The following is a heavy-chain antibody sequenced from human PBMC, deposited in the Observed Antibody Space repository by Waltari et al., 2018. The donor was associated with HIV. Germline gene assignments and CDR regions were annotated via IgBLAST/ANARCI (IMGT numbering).Heavy chain of an antibody. V-gene: IGHV3-23*01. Sequence: GGLVQPGGSLRLSCVASGFTFSSYAMNWVRQAPGKGLEWVSAISGSGGSTYYADSVKGRFTISRDNSKNTLYLQMNSLRAEDTAVFYCAKDPDPYYDFWSGYFPGYFDYWGQGTPVTVSS. CDR2: ISGSGGST. CDR3: AKDPDPYYDFWSGYFPGYFDY. CDR1: GFTFSSYA. D-gene: IGHD3-3*01. J-gene: IGHJ4*02.